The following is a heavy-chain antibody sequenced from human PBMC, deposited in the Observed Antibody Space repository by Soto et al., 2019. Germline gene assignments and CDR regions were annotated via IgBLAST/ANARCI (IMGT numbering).Heavy chain of an antibody. Sequence: SSVKPCWKASGCTFTSYDMIWVRQATGQGLERMGWMNPNSGHTASAQRFQGRVSMTRDTSINTVFMELSSLRSDDTAVYYCASGFCSCCSKNRNMHDPRAQGSFVTVSS. V-gene: IGHV1-8*01. CDR3: ASGFCSCCSKNRNMHDP. D-gene: IGHD2-15*01. CDR1: GCTFTSYD. CDR2: MNPNSGHT. J-gene: IGHJ5*02.